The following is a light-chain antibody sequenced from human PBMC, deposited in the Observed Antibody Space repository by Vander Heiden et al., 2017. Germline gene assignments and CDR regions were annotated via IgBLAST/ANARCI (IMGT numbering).Light chain of an antibody. CDR3: QQSYSTPST. CDR2: AAS. V-gene: IGKV1-39*01. Sequence: DIQITQPPSSLSASVGDRVTITCRASQSISTSLNWYQQKPGKAPKLLIYAASSLQSGVPSTFSGSGSGTDFTLTISYLQPEDFATYYCQQSYSTPSTFGQGTKLEIK. CDR1: QSISTS. J-gene: IGKJ2*02.